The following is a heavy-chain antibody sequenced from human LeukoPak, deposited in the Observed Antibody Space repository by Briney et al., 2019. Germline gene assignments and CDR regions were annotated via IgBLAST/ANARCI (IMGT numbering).Heavy chain of an antibody. Sequence: ASVKVSCKASGCTFTSYDINWVRQATGQGLEWMGWMNPNSGNTGYAQKFQGRVTMTRNTSISTAYMELSSLRSEDTAVYYCATPAGIAARTLNWGQGTLVTVSS. CDR2: MNPNSGNT. J-gene: IGHJ4*02. CDR1: GCTFTSYD. CDR3: ATPAGIAARTLN. D-gene: IGHD6-6*01. V-gene: IGHV1-8*01.